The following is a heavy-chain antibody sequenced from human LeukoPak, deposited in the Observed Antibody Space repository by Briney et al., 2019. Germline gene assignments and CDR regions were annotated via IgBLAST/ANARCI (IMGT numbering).Heavy chain of an antibody. CDR2: IYYSGST. CDR3: ARYGDIDY. J-gene: IGHJ4*02. CDR1: GGSISSTSYY. Sequence: MTSETLSLTCTVSGGSISSTSYYWGWIRQPPGKGLEWIGSIYYSGSTYYNPSLKSRVTISVDTSKNQFSLKLSSVTAADTAVYYCARYGDIDYWGQGTLVTVSS. V-gene: IGHV4-39*01. D-gene: IGHD4-17*01.